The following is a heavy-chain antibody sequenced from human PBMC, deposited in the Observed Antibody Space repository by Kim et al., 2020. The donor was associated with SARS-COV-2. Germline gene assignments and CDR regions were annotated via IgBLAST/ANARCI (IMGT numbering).Heavy chain of an antibody. CDR2: ISGRTGET. J-gene: IGHJ4*02. CDR1: GYSFITYA. CDR3: VRDFRGAAAGSTGYFDY. V-gene: IGHV1-18*01. Sequence: ASVKVSCKTSGYSFITYAISWVRQAPGQGLEWVGWISGRTGETSHAQRLQGRVTVTAETSTSTAFLELRRLKSDDTAVYYCVRDFRGAAAGSTGYFDYWGQGTLVTVSS. D-gene: IGHD6-13*01.